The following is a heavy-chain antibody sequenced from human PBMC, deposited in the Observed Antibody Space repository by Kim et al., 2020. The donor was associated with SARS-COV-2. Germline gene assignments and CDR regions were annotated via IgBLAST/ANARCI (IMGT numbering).Heavy chain of an antibody. J-gene: IGHJ6*02. V-gene: IGHV3-30*07. D-gene: IGHD4-17*01. Sequence: SVKGRFTISRDNSKNTLYLQMNSLRAEDTAVYYCARDLSETTVDYYGMEVWGQGTTVTVSS. CDR3: ARDLSETTVDYYGMEV.